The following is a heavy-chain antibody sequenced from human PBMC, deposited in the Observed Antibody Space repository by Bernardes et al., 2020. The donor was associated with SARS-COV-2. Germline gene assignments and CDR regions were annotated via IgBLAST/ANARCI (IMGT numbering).Heavy chain of an antibody. CDR2: ISSNGYYI. V-gene: IGHV3-21*01. CDR3: ARAGKGGVYDNLPDDY. J-gene: IGHJ4*02. CDR1: GFTFSRYS. D-gene: IGHD5-12*01. Sequence: GSLRLSCAASGFTFSRYSMNWVRQAPGKGLEWVSCISSNGYYIYYADSVKGRFTISRDNAKNSLYLQMNSLRAEDTAVYYCARAGKGGVYDNLPDDYWGQGNLVTVSS.